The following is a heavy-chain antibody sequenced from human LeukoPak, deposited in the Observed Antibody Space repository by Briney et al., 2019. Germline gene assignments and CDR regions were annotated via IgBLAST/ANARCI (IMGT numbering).Heavy chain of an antibody. CDR1: GGSISSYY. CDR3: GEKRR. V-gene: IGHV4-59*04. J-gene: IGHJ4*02. Sequence: PSETLSLTCTVSGGSISSYYWSWIRQPPGKGLEWIGYIYYSGCTYYNPSLKSRVTISVDTSKNQFSLKLSSVTAADTAVYYCGEKRRWGQGTLVTVSS. CDR2: IYYSGCT.